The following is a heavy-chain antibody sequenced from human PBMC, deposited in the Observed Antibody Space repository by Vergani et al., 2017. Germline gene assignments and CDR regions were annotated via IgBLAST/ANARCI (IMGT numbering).Heavy chain of an antibody. V-gene: IGHV3-9*01. CDR2: ISWNSGAV. Sequence: EVQLVESGGDLVQPGRSLRLSCTASGITFWKFGMHWVRQGPGKGLEWVAGISWNSGAVDYADSVRGRFTISRDNAKNSLFLEMNSLRFEDTAVYFCTKGSVYYHHRAGHGYAPYTGFDLWGQGTLVTVSS. CDR1: GITFWKFG. J-gene: IGHJ3*01. D-gene: IGHD5-12*01. CDR3: TKGSVYYHHRAGHGYAPYTGFDL.